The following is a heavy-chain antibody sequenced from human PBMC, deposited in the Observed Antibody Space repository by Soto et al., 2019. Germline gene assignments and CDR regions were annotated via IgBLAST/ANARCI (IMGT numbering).Heavy chain of an antibody. V-gene: IGHV3-21*01. D-gene: IGHD4-17*01. CDR3: ARDIYAYDY. J-gene: IGHJ4*02. CDR2: SSTSRRYI. CDR1: GFTFSSDS. Sequence: PGGSLRLSCAASGFTFSSDSINWVGPAPEKGLEWVPSSSTSRRYIYYADSVKGRFTISRYNDKNYVYPQMNRVRDEGTGVYHSARDIYAYDYWGQGTMVTVSS.